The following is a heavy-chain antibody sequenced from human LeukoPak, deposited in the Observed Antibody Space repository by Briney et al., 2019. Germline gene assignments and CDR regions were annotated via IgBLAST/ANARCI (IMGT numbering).Heavy chain of an antibody. CDR3: ARGLWSSGWYRLGAFDI. CDR1: GGSFSGYY. Sequence: PSETLSLTCAVYGGSFSGYYWSWIRQPPGKGLEGIGEINHSGSTNYNPSLKSRVTISVDTSKNQFSLKLSSVTAADTAVYYCARGLWSSGWYRLGAFDIWGQGTMVTVSS. J-gene: IGHJ3*02. D-gene: IGHD6-19*01. V-gene: IGHV4-34*01. CDR2: INHSGST.